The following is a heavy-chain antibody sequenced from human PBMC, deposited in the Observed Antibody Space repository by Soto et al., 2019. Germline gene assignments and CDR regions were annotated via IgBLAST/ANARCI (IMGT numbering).Heavy chain of an antibody. CDR1: ALTFSNFW. V-gene: IGHV3-7*01. D-gene: IGHD3-10*01. CDR3: ARASRGEGGY. J-gene: IGHJ4*02. CDR2: INQDGSQT. Sequence: EVQLVESGGGLVQPGGSLRLSCAASALTFSNFWMSWVRQAPGGGLEWMANINQDGSQTYYVDSVKGRFTISRDNGKNSLYLQMDSLRAEDTAVYYCARASRGEGGYWGQGTVVTVSS.